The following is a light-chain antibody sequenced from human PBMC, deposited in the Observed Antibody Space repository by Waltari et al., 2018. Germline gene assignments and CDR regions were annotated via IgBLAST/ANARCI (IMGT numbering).Light chain of an antibody. Sequence: CRASESGTSLSLSWYQQKLGRAPRLLIYGTSSRATGIPDRFSGSGSGTDFTLTISRLEPEDFAVYYCQQYDGEVITFGGGTKVEI. J-gene: IGKJ4*01. CDR2: GTS. CDR1: ESGTSLS. CDR3: QQYDGEVIT. V-gene: IGKV3-20*01.